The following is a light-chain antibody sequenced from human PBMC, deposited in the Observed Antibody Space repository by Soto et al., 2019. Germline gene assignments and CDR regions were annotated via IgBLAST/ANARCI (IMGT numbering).Light chain of an antibody. J-gene: IGKJ4*01. CDR2: DVS. V-gene: IGKV1-5*01. CDR1: QSFSTW. CDR3: QQYYSYPLT. Sequence: TQMTQSPSTLSASVGDRVTITCRASQSFSTWLAWYQQKPGKAPKLLIYDVSNLESGVPSRFSGSGSGTEFTLTIGSLQPDDFATYYCQQYYSYPLTFGGGTTAEIK.